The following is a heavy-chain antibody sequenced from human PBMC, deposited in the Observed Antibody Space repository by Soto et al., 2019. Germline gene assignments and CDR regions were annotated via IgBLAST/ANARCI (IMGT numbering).Heavy chain of an antibody. CDR1: GDSVSSNSAA. CDR2: TYYRSKWYS. CDR3: ARGEQYSGRIFDY. J-gene: IGHJ4*02. V-gene: IGHV6-1*01. D-gene: IGHD1-26*01. Sequence: QVQLQQSGPGLVKRSQTLSVTCVISGDSVSSNSAAWNWIRQSPSRGLEWLGRTYYRSKWYSDYAASVESRITLNPDKAKNHFSLQLNSVTPEDPAVYYCARGEQYSGRIFDYCGQGTLVTVSS.